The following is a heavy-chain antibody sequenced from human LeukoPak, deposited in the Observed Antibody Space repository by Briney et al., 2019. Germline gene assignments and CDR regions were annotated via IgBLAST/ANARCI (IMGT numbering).Heavy chain of an antibody. CDR1: GGSISSYY. J-gene: IGHJ4*02. CDR3: ARGYYYGSGSYYSP. Sequence: KPSETLSPTCTVSGGSISSYYWSWIRQPPGKGLEWIGYIYYSGSTNYNPSLKSRVTISVDTSKNQFSLKLSSVTAADTAVYYCARGYYYGSGSYYSPWGQGTLVTVSS. D-gene: IGHD3-10*01. V-gene: IGHV4-59*01. CDR2: IYYSGST.